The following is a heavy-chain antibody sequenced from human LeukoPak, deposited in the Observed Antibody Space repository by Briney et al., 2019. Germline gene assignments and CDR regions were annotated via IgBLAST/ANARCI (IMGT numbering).Heavy chain of an antibody. V-gene: IGHV3-23*01. CDR2: ISGSGGST. J-gene: IGHJ4*02. CDR1: GFTFSSYA. CDR3: AKDGGQVVPAADDY. D-gene: IGHD2-2*01. Sequence: SGGSLRLSCAASGFTFSSYAMSWVRQAPGKGLEWVPAISGSGGSTYYADSVKGRFTISRDNSKNTLYLQMNSLRAEDTAVYYCAKDGGQVVPAADDYWGQGTLVTVSS.